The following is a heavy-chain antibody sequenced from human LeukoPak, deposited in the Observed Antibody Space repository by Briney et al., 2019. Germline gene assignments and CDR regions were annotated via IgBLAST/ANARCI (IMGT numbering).Heavy chain of an antibody. Sequence: PSETLSLTCTVSGGSISSYYWSWVRQPPGKGLEWVGHIYYSVSANYNPSLKSRVTISVDTSKNQFSLMRSSVTAAETTGYYCATAYDILSYFDYWGQGTLVTVSS. CDR1: GGSISSYY. J-gene: IGHJ4*02. V-gene: IGHV4-59*08. D-gene: IGHD3-9*01. CDR2: IYYSVSA. CDR3: ATAYDILSYFDY.